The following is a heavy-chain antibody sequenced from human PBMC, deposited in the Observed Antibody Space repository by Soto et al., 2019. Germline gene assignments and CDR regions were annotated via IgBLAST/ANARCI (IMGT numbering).Heavy chain of an antibody. J-gene: IGHJ4*02. Sequence: ASVKVSCKASGYTFTSYGISWVRQAPGQGLEWMGWISAYNGNTNYAQKLQGRVTITADESTSTAYMELSSLRSEDTAVYYCARDLGSGSKTPLFDYWGQGTLVTVSS. CDR2: ISAYNGNT. D-gene: IGHD1-26*01. V-gene: IGHV1-18*01. CDR1: GYTFTSYG. CDR3: ARDLGSGSKTPLFDY.